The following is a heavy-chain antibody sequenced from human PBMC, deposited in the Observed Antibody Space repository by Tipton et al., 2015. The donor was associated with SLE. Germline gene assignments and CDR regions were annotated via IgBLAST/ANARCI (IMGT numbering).Heavy chain of an antibody. D-gene: IGHD3-16*01. V-gene: IGHV4-4*07. J-gene: IGHJ6*02. Sequence: TLSLTCTVSGGSISSYYWSWIRQPAGKGLEWIGRIYTSGSSNYKPSLRSRVTKSVDTSKNQFSLKLSSVTAADTAVYYCARGGAYYSYGMDVWGQGTTVTVSS. CDR1: GGSISSYY. CDR3: ARGGAYYSYGMDV. CDR2: IYTSGSS.